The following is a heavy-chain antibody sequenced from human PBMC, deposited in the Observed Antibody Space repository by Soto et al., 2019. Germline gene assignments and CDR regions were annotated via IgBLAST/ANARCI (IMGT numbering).Heavy chain of an antibody. J-gene: IGHJ4*02. D-gene: IGHD4-17*01. CDR1: GYTFTSYD. CDR3: ARTLYGDNVDY. CDR2: MNPNSGNT. V-gene: IGHV1-8*01. Sequence: ASVTVACKASGYTFTSYDGSWVRQATGQGLEWMGWMNPNSGNTGYAQKFQGRVTMTRDTSISTAYMELSSLRSEDTAVYYCARTLYGDNVDYWGQGTLVTVSS.